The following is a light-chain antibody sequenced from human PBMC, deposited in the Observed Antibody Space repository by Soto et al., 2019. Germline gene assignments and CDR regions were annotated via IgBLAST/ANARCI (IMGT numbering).Light chain of an antibody. CDR3: SPNTSSSPLVV. CDR1: SSDVGGYNY. J-gene: IGLJ2*01. V-gene: IGLV2-14*01. CDR2: DVS. Sequence: QSALTQPASVSGSPGQSITISCTGTSSDVGGYNYVSWYQQHPGKAPKLMIYDVSNRPSGVSNRFSGSKSGNTASLTISGLQAEDGGGYYGSPNTSSSPLVVFGGGPKLP.